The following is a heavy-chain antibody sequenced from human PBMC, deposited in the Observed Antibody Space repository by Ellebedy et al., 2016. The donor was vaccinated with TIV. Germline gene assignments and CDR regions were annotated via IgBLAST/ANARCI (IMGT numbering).Heavy chain of an antibody. Sequence: GESLKISCAASGFTFSSHSMNWVRQAPGKGLEWVSSISSSSTYIYYADSVKGRFTISRDNAKNSLYLQMNSLRAEDTAVYYCARDSKIVATIESSLFFDYWGQGTLVTVSS. CDR2: ISSSSTYI. J-gene: IGHJ4*02. D-gene: IGHD5-12*01. CDR1: GFTFSSHS. CDR3: ARDSKIVATIESSLFFDY. V-gene: IGHV3-21*01.